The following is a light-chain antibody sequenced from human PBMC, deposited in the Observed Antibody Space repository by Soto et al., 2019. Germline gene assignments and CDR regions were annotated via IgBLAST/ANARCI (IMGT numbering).Light chain of an antibody. CDR2: AAS. Sequence: DIQMTQSPSSLSASVGDRVTITCRASQGIGNSLAWYQQKPGKVPKLLIYAASTLQLGVPSRFSGSGSGTDFTLTISSLQPEDAATYYCQKYNNVPATFGLGTRLEIK. V-gene: IGKV1-27*01. CDR1: QGIGNS. CDR3: QKYNNVPAT. J-gene: IGKJ5*01.